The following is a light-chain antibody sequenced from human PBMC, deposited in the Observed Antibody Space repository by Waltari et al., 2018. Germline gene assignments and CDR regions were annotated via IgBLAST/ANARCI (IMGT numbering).Light chain of an antibody. CDR1: SSDVGSYNY. CDR3: TSYTSSNTYV. V-gene: IGLV2-14*01. J-gene: IGLJ1*01. Sequence: QSALTQPASVSGSRGQSITISCTGTSSDVGSYNYVSWYQQHPGKAPKLMIYDVSKRPSGVSNRFSWSKSGHTASLNNSGLQAEDAADYYFTSYTSSNTYVFRTGTKVTVL. CDR2: DVS.